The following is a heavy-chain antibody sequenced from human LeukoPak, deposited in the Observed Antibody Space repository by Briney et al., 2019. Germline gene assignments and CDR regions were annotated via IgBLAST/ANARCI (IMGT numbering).Heavy chain of an antibody. Sequence: SQTLSLTRAISGDSVSNTGAAWNWIRQSPSRGFEWLGRTYYRSKWFYDYAVSVKSRIIISPDTSKNQFSLQLNSMTPEDTAMYYCTRDPPNDQSYDLWGQVNPVTVSS. J-gene: IGHJ5*02. D-gene: IGHD1-1*01. CDR2: TYYRSKWFY. CDR1: GDSVSNTGAA. V-gene: IGHV6-1*01. CDR3: TRDPPNDQSYDL.